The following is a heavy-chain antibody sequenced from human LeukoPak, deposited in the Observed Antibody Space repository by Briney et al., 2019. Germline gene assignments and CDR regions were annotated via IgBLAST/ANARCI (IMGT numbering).Heavy chain of an antibody. CDR3: ARSLVRRGSYFFDY. V-gene: IGHV3-53*01. CDR2: VYSGVSGVST. D-gene: IGHD5-12*01. Sequence: GGSLRLSCAASGFTVSSSYMSWVRQAPGQGLEWVSVVYSGVSGVSTYYADSVKGRFTISRDNSKNTLYLQMNSLRAEDTAVYYCARSLVRRGSYFFDYWGQGTLVTVSS. J-gene: IGHJ4*02. CDR1: GFTVSSSY.